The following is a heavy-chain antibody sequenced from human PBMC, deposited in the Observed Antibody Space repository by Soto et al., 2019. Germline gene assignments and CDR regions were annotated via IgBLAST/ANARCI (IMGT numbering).Heavy chain of an antibody. D-gene: IGHD2-15*01. CDR1: GFTFSNAW. Sequence: VQLVESGGGLVKPGGSLRLSCAASGFTFSNAWMNWVRQAPGKGLEWVGRIKSKTDGGTTDYAAPVKGRFTISRDDATNTLYLQMNSLKTEDTAVYYCTTEGYCSGGSCYSPYYYFDYWGQGTLVTVSS. CDR3: TTEGYCSGGSCYSPYYYFDY. CDR2: IKSKTDGGTT. J-gene: IGHJ4*02. V-gene: IGHV3-15*07.